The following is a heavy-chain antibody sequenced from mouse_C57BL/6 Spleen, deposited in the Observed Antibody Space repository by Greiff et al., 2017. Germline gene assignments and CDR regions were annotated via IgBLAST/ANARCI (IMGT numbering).Heavy chain of an antibody. CDR1: GFSFTDYG. J-gene: IGHJ3*01. CDR3: ARAIVLGSGFGY. CDR2: ISSGGSTI. Sequence: DVQLVESGAGLVKPGGSLSLTCAVSGFSFTDYGMHWVRQAPEKGLEWVVYISSGGSTIYYAATVKGRFTISRDTAKNNLFLQVNSLRSEDTAMYYCARAIVLGSGFGYWGQGALVTVSA. V-gene: IGHV5-17*01. D-gene: IGHD1-1*01.